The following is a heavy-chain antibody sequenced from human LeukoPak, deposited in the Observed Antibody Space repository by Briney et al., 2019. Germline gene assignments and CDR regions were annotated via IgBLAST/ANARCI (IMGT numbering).Heavy chain of an antibody. CDR1: GFTFSSYA. D-gene: IGHD3-10*01. CDR3: AQVMGVRGAPSDY. V-gene: IGHV3-23*01. J-gene: IGHJ4*02. CDR2: ISGRGGTK. Sequence: GGSLRLSCAASGFTFSSYAMSWVRQAPGKGPEWVSAISGRGGTKYYADSVNGRFTISRDNSKNTLYLQMNSLTAEDTALYYCAQVMGVRGAPSDYWGQGTLVTVSS.